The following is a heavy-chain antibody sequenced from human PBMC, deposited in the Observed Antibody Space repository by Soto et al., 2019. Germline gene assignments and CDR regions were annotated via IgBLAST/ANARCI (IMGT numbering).Heavy chain of an antibody. J-gene: IGHJ6*02. CDR1: GYSFTSYW. CDR3: ARLATKEQLWTLYYYYYGMDV. Sequence: GESLKISCKGSGYSFTSYWISWVRQMPGKGLEWMGRIDPSDSYTNYSPSFQGHVTISADKSISTAHLQWSSLKASDTAMYYCARLATKEQLWTLYYYYYGMDVWGQGTTVTVSS. V-gene: IGHV5-10-1*01. CDR2: IDPSDSYT. D-gene: IGHD5-18*01.